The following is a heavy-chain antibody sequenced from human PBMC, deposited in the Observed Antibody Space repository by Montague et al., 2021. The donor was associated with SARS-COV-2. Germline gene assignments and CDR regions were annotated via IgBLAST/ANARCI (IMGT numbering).Heavy chain of an antibody. CDR2: IFRSGAT. CDR3: ARTSRGLRYSYGVDV. Sequence: SETLSLTCTVSGDSISDYYWSWIRQPPGMGLEWIGYIFRSGATNYNPPLKSRVIISLDTSKSQFSLRLSSVTAADTAIYYCARTSRGLRYSYGVDVWGQGATVTVSS. V-gene: IGHV4-59*01. CDR1: GDSISDYY. J-gene: IGHJ6*02. D-gene: IGHD3-10*01.